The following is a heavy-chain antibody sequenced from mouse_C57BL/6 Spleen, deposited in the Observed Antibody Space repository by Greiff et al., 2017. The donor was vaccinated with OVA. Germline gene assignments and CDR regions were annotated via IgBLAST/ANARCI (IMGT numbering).Heavy chain of an antibody. CDR1: GFNITDDY. V-gene: IGHV14-4*01. CDR3: TTYYGSSFAY. CDR2: IDPENGDT. D-gene: IGHD2-1*01. J-gene: IGHJ3*01. Sequence: EVQLQQSGAELVRPGASVKLSCTASGFNITDDYMHLVKQRPEQGLEWIGWIDPENGDTEYASKFQGKATITADTSSNTAYLQISSLTSEDTAVYYGTTYYGSSFAYWGQGTLVTVSA.